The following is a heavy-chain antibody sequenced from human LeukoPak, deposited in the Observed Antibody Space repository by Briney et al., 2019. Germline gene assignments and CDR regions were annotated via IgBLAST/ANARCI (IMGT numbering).Heavy chain of an antibody. CDR3: ARGERDGYREYFDY. V-gene: IGHV4-61*02. CDR1: GGSISSGSYY. J-gene: IGHJ4*02. CDR2: IYTSGST. D-gene: IGHD5-24*01. Sequence: SQTLSLTCTVSGGSISSGSYYWGWIRQPAGKGLEWIGRIYTSGSTNYNPSLKSRVTISVDTSKNQFSLKLSSVTAADTAVYYCARGERDGYREYFDYWGQGTLVTVSS.